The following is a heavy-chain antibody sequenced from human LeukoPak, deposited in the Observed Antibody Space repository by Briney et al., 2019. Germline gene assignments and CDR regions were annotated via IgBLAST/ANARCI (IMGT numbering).Heavy chain of an antibody. V-gene: IGHV3-23*01. D-gene: IGHD3-10*01. Sequence: GGSLRLSCTASEFTFSNYAMSWVRQAPGKGLEWVSAISGSGGSTYYADSVKGRFTISRDNSKNTLYLQMNSLRAEDTAVYYCANLYGSGNWYFDLWGRGTLVTVSS. CDR2: ISGSGGST. CDR1: EFTFSNYA. CDR3: ANLYGSGNWYFDL. J-gene: IGHJ2*01.